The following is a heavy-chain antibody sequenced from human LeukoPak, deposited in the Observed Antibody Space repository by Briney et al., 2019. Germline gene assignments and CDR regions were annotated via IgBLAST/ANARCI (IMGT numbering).Heavy chain of an antibody. Sequence: ASVKVSCKASGYTFTGYYMHWVRQAPGQGLGWMGWINPNSGGTNYEQKFQGRVTMTRDTSISTAYMELSRLRSDDTAVYYCARLVQQLVRDYWGQGTLVTVSS. D-gene: IGHD6-13*01. J-gene: IGHJ4*02. V-gene: IGHV1-2*02. CDR3: ARLVQQLVRDY. CDR1: GYTFTGYY. CDR2: INPNSGGT.